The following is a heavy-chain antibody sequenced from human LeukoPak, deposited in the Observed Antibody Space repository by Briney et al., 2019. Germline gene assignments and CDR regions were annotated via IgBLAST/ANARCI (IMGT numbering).Heavy chain of an antibody. CDR1: GFTFSSYA. V-gene: IGHV3-23*01. CDR2: ISDSGGST. CDR3: AKAPPYDFWSGYIR. J-gene: IGHJ4*02. D-gene: IGHD3-3*01. Sequence: GGSLRLSCAASGFTFSSYAMSWVRQAPGKGLEWVSAISDSGGSTYYADSVKGRFTISRDNSKNTLYLQVNSLRAEDTAVYYCAKAPPYDFWSGYIRWGQGTLVTVSS.